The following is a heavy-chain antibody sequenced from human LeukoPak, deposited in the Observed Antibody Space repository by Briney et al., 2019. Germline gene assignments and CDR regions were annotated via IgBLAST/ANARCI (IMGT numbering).Heavy chain of an antibody. D-gene: IGHD3-9*01. CDR2: ISAYNGNT. J-gene: IGHJ6*03. CDR1: GYTFTSYG. CDR3: ARDSAHDILTGYYYYMDV. Sequence: ASVTVSCKASGYTFTSYGISWVRQAPGQGLEWMGWISAYNGNTNYAQKLQGRVTMTTDTSTSTAYMELRSLRSDDTAVYYCARDSAHDILTGYYYYMDVWGKGTTVTISS. V-gene: IGHV1-18*01.